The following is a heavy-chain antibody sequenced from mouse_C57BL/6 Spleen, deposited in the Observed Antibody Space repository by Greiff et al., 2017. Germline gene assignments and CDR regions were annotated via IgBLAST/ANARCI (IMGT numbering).Heavy chain of an antibody. CDR2: IDPSDSVT. CDR1: GYTFTSYW. D-gene: IGHD1-1*01. Sequence: QVQLQQPGAELVRPGSSVKLSCKASGYTFTSYWMHWVKQRPIQGLEWIGNIDPSDSVTHYNQKFKDKATLTVDKSSSTAYMQLSSLTSEDSAVYYCARRDTVAGYYFDYWGQGTTLTVSS. CDR3: ARRDTVAGYYFDY. V-gene: IGHV1-52*01. J-gene: IGHJ2*01.